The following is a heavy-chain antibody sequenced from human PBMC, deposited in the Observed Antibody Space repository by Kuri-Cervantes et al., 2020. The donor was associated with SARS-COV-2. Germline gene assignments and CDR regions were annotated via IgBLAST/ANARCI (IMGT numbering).Heavy chain of an antibody. D-gene: IGHD3-22*01. CDR2: ISSSGSTI. Sequence: GGSLRLSCAASGFTFSSYEMNWVRQAPGKGLEWVSYISSSGSTICYADSVKGRFTISRDNAKNSLYLQMNSLRAEDTAVYYCARGKSSGYYEPALYFDYWGQGTLVTVSS. CDR3: ARGKSSGYYEPALYFDY. CDR1: GFTFSSYE. J-gene: IGHJ4*02. V-gene: IGHV3-48*03.